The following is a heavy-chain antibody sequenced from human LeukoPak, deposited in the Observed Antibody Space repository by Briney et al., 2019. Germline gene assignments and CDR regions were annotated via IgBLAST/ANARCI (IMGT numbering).Heavy chain of an antibody. CDR3: ARDYGRNTSFYFDY. J-gene: IGHJ4*02. D-gene: IGHD4-23*01. CDR2: IIPIFGSA. V-gene: IGHV1-69*13. CDR1: GGTFTSYA. Sequence: GASVKVSCKASGGTFTSYAISWVRQAPGQGLEWMGGIIPIFGSANYAQRFQGRVTITADESTNTVYMELSSLRSEETAVYYCARDYGRNTSFYFDYWGQGTLVTVSS.